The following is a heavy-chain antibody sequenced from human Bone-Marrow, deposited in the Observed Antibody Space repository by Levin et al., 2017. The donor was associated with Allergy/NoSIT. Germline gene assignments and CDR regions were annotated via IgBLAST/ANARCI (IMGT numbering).Heavy chain of an antibody. D-gene: IGHD1-1*01. V-gene: IGHV5-51*01. J-gene: IGHJ6*03. CDR1: GYSFTSYW. Sequence: GASVKVSCKGSGYSFTSYWIGWVRQLPGKGLEWMGIIYPGDADTRYSPSFQGQVTISADKSISTAYLQWSGLKASDTAMYYCARRGTRDYYYYMDVWGKGTTVTVSS. CDR3: ARRGTRDYYYYMDV. CDR2: IYPGDADT.